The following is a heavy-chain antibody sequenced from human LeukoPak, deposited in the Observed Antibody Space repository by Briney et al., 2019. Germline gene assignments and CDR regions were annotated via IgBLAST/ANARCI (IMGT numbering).Heavy chain of an antibody. J-gene: IGHJ6*02. Sequence: GASVNVSCKPSVYTFTNYYMHWVRQAPRQGLDGMGIINPIEGSTSYAQKFQGRVTITRATSTSTVYMELSSLRPEDTAVYSWARDLPHPKSSSPLAGWGMDVWGQGTTVTVSS. CDR3: ARDLPHPKSSSPLAGWGMDV. CDR1: VYTFTNYY. CDR2: INPIEGST. V-gene: IGHV1-46*01. D-gene: IGHD6-13*01.